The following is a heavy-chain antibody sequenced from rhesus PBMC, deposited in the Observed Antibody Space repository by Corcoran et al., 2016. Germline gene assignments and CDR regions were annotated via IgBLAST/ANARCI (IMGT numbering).Heavy chain of an antibody. CDR3: ARETYWTVTNNRFDV. V-gene: IGHV4-73*01. Sequence: QVKLQQWGEGLVKPSETLSLTCAVYGGSISGYYWSWIRQPPGKGLEWIGNIDGNSARPTTNPSLKKRVPISKDTSKNQFSLKLSSVTAADTAVYYCARETYWTVTNNRFDVWGPGVLVTVSS. J-gene: IGHJ5-1*01. CDR2: IDGNSARP. D-gene: IGHD4-23*01. CDR1: GGSISGYY.